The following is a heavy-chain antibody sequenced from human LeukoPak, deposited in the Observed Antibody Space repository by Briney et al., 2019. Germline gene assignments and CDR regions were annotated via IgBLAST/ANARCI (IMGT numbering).Heavy chain of an antibody. CDR3: ARAPGTMIVVDY. V-gene: IGHV3-30*04. D-gene: IGHD3-22*01. Sequence: GGSLRLSCAASGFTFSRYAMHWVRQAPGKGLKWVAVTSFDGSDNYYADSVKGRFTISRDNSKNTLYLQMNSLRPDDTAVYYCARAPGTMIVVDYWGQGTLVTVSS. J-gene: IGHJ4*02. CDR2: TSFDGSDN. CDR1: GFTFSRYA.